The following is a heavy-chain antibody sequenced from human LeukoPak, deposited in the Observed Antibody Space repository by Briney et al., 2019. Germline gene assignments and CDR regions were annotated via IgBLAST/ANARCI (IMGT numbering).Heavy chain of an antibody. D-gene: IGHD6-6*01. CDR3: ARMAAARHFDY. CDR2: INHSGST. V-gene: IGHV4-34*01. CDR1: GGSFSGYY. Sequence: ETLSLTCAVYGGSFSGYYWSWIRQPPGKGLEWIGEINHSGSTNYNPSLKSRVTISVDTSKNQFSLKLSSVTAADTAVYYCARMAAARHFDYWGQGTLVTVSS. J-gene: IGHJ4*02.